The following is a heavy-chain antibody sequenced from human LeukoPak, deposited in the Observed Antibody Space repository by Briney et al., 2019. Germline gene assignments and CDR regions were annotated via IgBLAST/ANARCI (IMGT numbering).Heavy chain of an antibody. CDR2: INHGGST. CDR3: ARVRVDVVRGARYGMDV. Sequence: GSLRLSCAASGFTFSSYAMSWVRQSPRKGLEWIGEINHGGSTNYNPSLKSRVTISVDTSKNQFSLRLSSVTAADTAVYYCARVRVDVVRGARYGMDVWGKGTTVTVSS. J-gene: IGHJ6*04. V-gene: IGHV4-34*01. CDR1: GFTFSSYA. D-gene: IGHD3-10*01.